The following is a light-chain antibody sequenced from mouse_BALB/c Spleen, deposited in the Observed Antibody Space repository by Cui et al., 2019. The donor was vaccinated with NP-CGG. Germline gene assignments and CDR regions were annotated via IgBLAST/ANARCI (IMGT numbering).Light chain of an antibody. CDR3: ALWYSNHWV. J-gene: IGLJ1*01. V-gene: IGLV1*01. CDR2: GTN. CDR1: TGAVTTSNY. Sequence: QAVVTQESALTTSPGETVTLTCRSSTGAVTTSNYANLVQEKPDHLFTGLMGGTNNRAPGVPARFSGSLIGDKAALSITGAQTEDEAMYFCALWYSNHWVFGGGTKLTVL.